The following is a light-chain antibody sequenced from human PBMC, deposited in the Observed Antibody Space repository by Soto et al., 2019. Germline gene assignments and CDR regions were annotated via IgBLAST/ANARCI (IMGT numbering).Light chain of an antibody. V-gene: IGKV1-5*01. CDR3: QQYNSYSPAT. J-gene: IGKJ1*01. Sequence: DIQMTQSPSMLSASVGDRVTIAFRASQSIRRWLAWYQHKPGKAPKLLIFDASTLESGVPSRFSGRGSETEFTLTISSLQPDDFATYYCQQYNSYSPATFGQGTKVDI. CDR2: DAS. CDR1: QSIRRW.